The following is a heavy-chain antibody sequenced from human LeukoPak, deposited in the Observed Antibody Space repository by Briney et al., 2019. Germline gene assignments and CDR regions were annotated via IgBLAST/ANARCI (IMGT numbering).Heavy chain of an antibody. D-gene: IGHD2-21*01. Sequence: GGSLRLSCAASGFSFYNYALNWVRQAPGKGLEWVSVIGGSGGGTYYADSVKGRFTIFRDSSKDTLYLQMNNLRAEDTAVYYCAKGADGGAYYFFDYWGQGALVTVSS. CDR1: GFSFYNYA. V-gene: IGHV3-23*01. J-gene: IGHJ4*02. CDR2: IGGSGGGT. CDR3: AKGADGGAYYFFDY.